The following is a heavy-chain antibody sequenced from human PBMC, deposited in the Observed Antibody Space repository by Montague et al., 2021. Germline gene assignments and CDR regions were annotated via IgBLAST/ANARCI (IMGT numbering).Heavy chain of an antibody. CDR3: ARGAHSSGYYGYYYYYGMDV. V-gene: IGHV3-13*04. CDR1: GFTFSSYD. CDR2: IGTAGDT. Sequence: SLRLSCAASGFTFSSYDMHWVRQATGKGLEWVSAIGTAGDTYYPGSVKGRFTISRENAKNSLYLQMNSLRAGDTAVYYCARGAHSSGYYGYYYYYGMDVWAKGPRSPSP. D-gene: IGHD3-22*01. J-gene: IGHJ6*02.